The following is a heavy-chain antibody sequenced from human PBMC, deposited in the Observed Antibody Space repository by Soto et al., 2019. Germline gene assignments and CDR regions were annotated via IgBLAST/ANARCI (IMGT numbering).Heavy chain of an antibody. CDR1: GGSFSGYY. Sequence: PSETLSLTCAVYGGSFSGYYWSWIRQPPGKGLEWIGEINHSGSTNYNPSLKSRVTISVDTSKNQFSLKLSSVTAADTAVYYCARFKLVVAAKSGMDVWGQGTTVTVSS. J-gene: IGHJ6*02. CDR3: ARFKLVVAAKSGMDV. CDR2: INHSGST. D-gene: IGHD2-15*01. V-gene: IGHV4-34*01.